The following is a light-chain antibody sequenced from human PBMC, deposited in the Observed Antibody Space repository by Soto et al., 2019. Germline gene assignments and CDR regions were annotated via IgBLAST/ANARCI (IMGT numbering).Light chain of an antibody. J-gene: IGLJ1*01. CDR2: TDN. CDR1: SYNIGGNT. V-gene: IGLV1-44*01. CDR3: AAWDGSLNGHV. Sequence: QSVLTQPPSVSGAPGQRVTISCSGSSYNIGGNTVNWFQQLPGTAPKPLIYTDNQRPSGVPDRFSGSKSGTSASLAISGLQSEDEADYYCAAWDGSLNGHVFGSGTKLTVL.